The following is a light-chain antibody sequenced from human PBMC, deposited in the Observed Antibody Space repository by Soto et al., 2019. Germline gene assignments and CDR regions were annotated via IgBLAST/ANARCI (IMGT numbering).Light chain of an antibody. CDR1: QGVSRK. CDR2: GAS. V-gene: IGKV3-15*01. J-gene: IGKJ5*01. CDR3: QQRNSWPPIT. Sequence: DIVMTQSPATLSVAPGERVTFSCRASQGVSRKLAWYQHKPGQAPRLLISGASTGATGIPARFSGSGSGTDFTLTISSLEPEDFALYYCQQRNSWPPITFGQGTRLEIK.